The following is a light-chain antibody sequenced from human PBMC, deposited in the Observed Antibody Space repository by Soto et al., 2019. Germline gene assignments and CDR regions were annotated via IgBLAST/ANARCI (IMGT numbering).Light chain of an antibody. CDR1: QGIKNW. J-gene: IGKJ5*01. CDR2: TGS. CDR3: QQAASFPIT. Sequence: DIHMTQSPSYVSASVGYRFTITCRASQGIKNWLEWYQQKPGKAPNLLIYTGSSLQSGVPSRCRGSGSGTDFTLTINSLQPEDFEPYYCQQAASFPITFGQGTRLEIK. V-gene: IGKV1-12*01.